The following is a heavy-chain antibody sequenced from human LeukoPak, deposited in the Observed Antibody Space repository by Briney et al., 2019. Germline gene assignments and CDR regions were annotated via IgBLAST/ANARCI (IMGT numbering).Heavy chain of an antibody. CDR1: GFTFSRYW. CDR3: TRDSNYHDRSTYYDVFDI. Sequence: GGSLRLSCAASGFTFSRYWMSWGRQTRGGGLEWVANIKGDGSLKYYQDSGRGPFTLSRANADNSLYLQMNSLSAGHTAVYYCTRDSNYHDRSTYYDVFDIWGQGTKVTASS. J-gene: IGHJ3*02. V-gene: IGHV3-7*01. D-gene: IGHD3-22*01. CDR2: IKGDGSLK.